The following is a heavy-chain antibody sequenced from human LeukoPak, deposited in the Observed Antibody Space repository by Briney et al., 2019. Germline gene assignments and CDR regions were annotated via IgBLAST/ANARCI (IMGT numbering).Heavy chain of an antibody. Sequence: RSSETLPLTCAVSAGSISSSSYYWGWVRQPPGKGLEWIWSMYYNGNAYYNPSLKSRVTIAADTSKNQFSLRLNSVTAADTAVYYCATIAPGTHAFDIWGQGTMVTVST. CDR2: MYYNGNA. V-gene: IGHV4-39*01. J-gene: IGHJ3*02. D-gene: IGHD2-21*01. CDR1: AGSISSSSYY. CDR3: ATIAPGTHAFDI.